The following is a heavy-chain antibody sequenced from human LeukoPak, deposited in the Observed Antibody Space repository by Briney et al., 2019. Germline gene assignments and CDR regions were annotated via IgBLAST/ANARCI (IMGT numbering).Heavy chain of an antibody. D-gene: IGHD3-22*01. CDR2: IYYSGST. CDR3: ARVVQSTDSSGFYLPEYFQH. J-gene: IGHJ1*01. Sequence: SETLSLTCAVYGGSFSGYYWSWIRQPPGKGLEWIGSIYYSGSTYYNPSLKSRVTISVDTSKNQFSLKLSSVTAADTAVYYCARVVQSTDSSGFYLPEYFQHWGQGTLVTVSS. V-gene: IGHV4-34*01. CDR1: GGSFSGYY.